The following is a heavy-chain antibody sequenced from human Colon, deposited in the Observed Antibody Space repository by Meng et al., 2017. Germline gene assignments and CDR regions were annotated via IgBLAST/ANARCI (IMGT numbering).Heavy chain of an antibody. V-gene: IGHV4-39*01. CDR1: GGSISSSSYY. D-gene: IGHD2-2*01. J-gene: IGHJ5*02. CDR2: IYYSGST. Sequence: QVQLQESGPGLVKPSQTLSLTCTVSGGSISSSSYYWGWIRQPPGKGLEWIGSIYYSGSTYYNPSLKSRVTISVDTSKNQFSLKLSSVTAADTAVYYCVPAATRGWFDPWGQGTLVTVSS. CDR3: VPAATRGWFDP.